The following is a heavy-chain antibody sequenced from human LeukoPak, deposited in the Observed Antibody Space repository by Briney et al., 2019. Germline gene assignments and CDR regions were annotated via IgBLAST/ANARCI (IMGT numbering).Heavy chain of an antibody. CDR1: GFTFSSYA. J-gene: IGHJ6*02. V-gene: IGHV3-30-3*01. CDR2: ISYDGSNK. Sequence: GGSLRLSCAASGFTFSSYAMHWVRQAPGKGLEWVAVISYDGSNKYYADSVKGRFTISRDNSKNTLYLQMNSLRAEDTAVYYCARDIDSSGWYWHYYYGMDVWGQGTTVTVSS. CDR3: ARDIDSSGWYWHYYYGMDV. D-gene: IGHD6-19*01.